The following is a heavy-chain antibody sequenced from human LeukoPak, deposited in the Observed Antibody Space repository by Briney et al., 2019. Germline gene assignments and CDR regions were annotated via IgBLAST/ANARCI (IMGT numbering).Heavy chain of an antibody. V-gene: IGHV3-11*05. J-gene: IGHJ4*02. CDR1: GFTFSTYE. CDR2: ISSSSSYT. Sequence: GGSLRLSCAASGFTFSTYEMNWVRQAPGKGLEWVSYISSSSSYTNYADSVKGRFTISRDNAKNSLYLQMNSLRAEDTAVYYCARVARVRGVITAFDYWGQGTLVTVSS. D-gene: IGHD3-10*01. CDR3: ARVARVRGVITAFDY.